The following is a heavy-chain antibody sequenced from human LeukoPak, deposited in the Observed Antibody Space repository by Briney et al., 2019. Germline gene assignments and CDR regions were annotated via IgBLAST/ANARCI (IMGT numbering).Heavy chain of an antibody. CDR3: ARERRGYCSSTSCSWFDP. CDR1: GFTFSDYY. J-gene: IGHJ5*02. D-gene: IGHD2-2*01. CDR2: ISSSGSTI. Sequence: AGGSLRLSCAASGFTFSDYYMSWIRQAPGKGLEWVSYISSSGSTIYYADSVKGRFTISRDNAKNSLYLQMNSLRAEVTAVDYCARERRGYCSSTSCSWFDPWAQGTLVTVSS. V-gene: IGHV3-11*04.